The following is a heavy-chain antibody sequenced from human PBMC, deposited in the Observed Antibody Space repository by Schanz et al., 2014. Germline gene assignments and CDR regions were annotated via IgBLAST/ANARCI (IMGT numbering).Heavy chain of an antibody. CDR3: AREAAYNWNDCFDY. D-gene: IGHD1-20*01. CDR2: IKEDGSDK. Sequence: EVQLVESGGGLVQPGGSLSLSCAASGFTFRSHWMSWVRQAPGKGLEWVANIKEDGSDKFYVDSVKGRFTISRDNAKNSLYLQMNSLRAEDTAVYYCAREAAYNWNDCFDYWGQGTLVTVSS. J-gene: IGHJ4*02. V-gene: IGHV3-7*01. CDR1: GFTFRSHW.